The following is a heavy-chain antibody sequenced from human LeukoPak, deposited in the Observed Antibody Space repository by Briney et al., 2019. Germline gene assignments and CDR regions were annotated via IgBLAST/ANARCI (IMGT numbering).Heavy chain of an antibody. D-gene: IGHD6-13*01. J-gene: IGHJ4*02. CDR1: GYPFTSYW. Sequence: GESLKISCKASGYPFTSYWIGWVRQMPGKGLEWMGIIYHGDSDTRHSPSFEGQVTISADKSINTAYLQWSRLKASDTAMYYCASLEGSSTWYYFDYWGQGTLVTVSS. CDR3: ASLEGSSTWYYFDY. V-gene: IGHV5-51*01. CDR2: IYHGDSDT.